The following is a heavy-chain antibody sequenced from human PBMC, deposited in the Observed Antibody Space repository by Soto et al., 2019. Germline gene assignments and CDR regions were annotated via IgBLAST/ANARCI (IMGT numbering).Heavy chain of an antibody. V-gene: IGHV1-18*01. CDR1: GYTFTSYG. D-gene: IGHD6-6*01. CDR2: ISAYNGNT. CDR3: ARDVRPGIAARPCI. J-gene: IGHJ4*02. Sequence: ASVKVSCKASGYTFTSYGISWVRQAPGQGLEWMGWISAYNGNTNYAQKLQGRVTMTTDTSTSTAYMELRSLRSDDTAVYYCARDVRPGIAARPCIWGQGTLVTVSS.